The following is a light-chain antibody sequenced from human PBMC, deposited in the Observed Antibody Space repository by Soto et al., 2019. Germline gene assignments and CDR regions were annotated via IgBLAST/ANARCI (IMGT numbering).Light chain of an antibody. J-gene: IGKJ2*01. CDR1: QRMTNNF. CDR3: QQYGLSQFT. CDR2: GAS. Sequence: EIVLPQSPDTLSLSPGERVTLSCRASQRMTNNFLAWFQQKPGLAPRLLIHGASTRASGVPDRFTGGGSGTDFVLTISRVEPEDFAVYYCQQYGLSQFTFGQGTKLQIK. V-gene: IGKV3-20*01.